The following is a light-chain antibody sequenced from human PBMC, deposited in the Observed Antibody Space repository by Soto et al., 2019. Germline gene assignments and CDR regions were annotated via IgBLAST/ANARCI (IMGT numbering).Light chain of an antibody. CDR3: QQSYTIPRT. V-gene: IGKV1-39*01. J-gene: IGKJ1*01. CDR2: AAS. Sequence: DIQMTQSPSSLSASVGDRVTITCRASQSVRTYLNWYQQERGKAPKLLIYAASSLPSGVPSRFSASGSGTDFTLTITSLQPEDFETYYCQQSYTIPRTFGQGTEVEIK. CDR1: QSVRTY.